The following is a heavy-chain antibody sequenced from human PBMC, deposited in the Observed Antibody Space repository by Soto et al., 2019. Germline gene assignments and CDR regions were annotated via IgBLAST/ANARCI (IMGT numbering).Heavy chain of an antibody. D-gene: IGHD3-16*01. CDR1: GFTFNGAW. CDR2: VKSKVDGGSI. CDR3: SADLPDWGAYAFDY. Sequence: EVQLVASGGGLVEPGGSLRLSCAASGFTFNGAWMNWVRQAPGKGLEWVGRVKSKVDGGSIDYAAPVRGRFTISRDDSRTTVDLQMNSLSAEDSAMYYCSADLPDWGAYAFDYWGQGTLVTVSS. J-gene: IGHJ4*02. V-gene: IGHV3-15*07.